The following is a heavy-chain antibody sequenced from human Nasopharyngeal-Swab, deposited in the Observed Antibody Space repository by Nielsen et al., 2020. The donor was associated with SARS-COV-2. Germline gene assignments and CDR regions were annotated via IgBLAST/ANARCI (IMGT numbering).Heavy chain of an antibody. V-gene: IGHV3-9*01. CDR2: ISWNSGSI. CDR3: AKGIRRYSSSPFSPFDY. D-gene: IGHD6-6*01. Sequence: SLKISCAASGFTFDDYAMHWVRQAPGKGLEWVSGISWNSGSIGYADSVKGRFTISRDNAKNSLYLQMNSLRAEDTALYYCAKGIRRYSSSPFSPFDYWGQGTLVTVSS. J-gene: IGHJ4*02. CDR1: GFTFDDYA.